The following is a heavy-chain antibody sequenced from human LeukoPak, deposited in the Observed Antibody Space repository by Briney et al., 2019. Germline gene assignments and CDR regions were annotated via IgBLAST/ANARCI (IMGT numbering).Heavy chain of an antibody. CDR1: GYTFTGYY. D-gene: IGHD3-22*01. J-gene: IGHJ4*02. V-gene: IGHV1-2*06. CDR3: ASARATYYYDSSGYFDFDY. CDR2: INPNSGGT. Sequence: ASVKVSCKASGYTFTGYYMHWVRQAPGRGLEWMGRINPNSGGTNYAQKFQGRVTMTRDTSISTAYMELSRLRSDDTAVYYCASARATYYYDSSGYFDFDYWGQGTLVTVSS.